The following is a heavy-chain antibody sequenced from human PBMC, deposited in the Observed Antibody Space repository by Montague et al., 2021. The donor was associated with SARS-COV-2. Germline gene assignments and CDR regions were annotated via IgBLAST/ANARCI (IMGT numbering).Heavy chain of an antibody. CDR1: GGSFSGYC. D-gene: IGHD3-10*01. V-gene: IGHV4-34*01. J-gene: IGHJ6*02. CDR2: ISHSGST. Sequence: SETLSLTCAVYGGSFSGYCWSWIRQPPGKGLEWIGEISHSGSTNHNPSLKSRVTISVDTSKNQFSLKLSSVTAADTAVYYCARVRYYGSGTSLGMDVWGQGTTVTVSS. CDR3: ARVRYYGSGTSLGMDV.